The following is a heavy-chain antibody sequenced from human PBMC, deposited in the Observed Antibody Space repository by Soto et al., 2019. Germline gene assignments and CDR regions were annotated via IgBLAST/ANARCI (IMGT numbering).Heavy chain of an antibody. CDR3: ETENYYGSGTYMDV. V-gene: IGHV1-18*04. CDR2: LSIYSGKT. D-gene: IGHD3-10*01. Sequence: QIQLIQSGAALKMPGSSVKVSCKPSGYTFNNYGVSWVRQGPRQVPEWLGWLSIYSGKTSYNPKFESRVTVTADTSTDTAYMEDRSLGSDDKAVYYWETENYYGSGTYMDVWGTGTAVTGSS. J-gene: IGHJ6*03. CDR1: GYTFNNYG.